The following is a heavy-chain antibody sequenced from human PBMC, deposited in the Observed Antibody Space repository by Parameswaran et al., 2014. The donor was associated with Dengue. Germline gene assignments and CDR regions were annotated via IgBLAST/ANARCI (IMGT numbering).Heavy chain of an antibody. V-gene: IGHV4-4*02. CDR3: GSYSYFYGLDV. D-gene: IGHD4-11*01. J-gene: IGHJ6*02. Sequence: RWIRQPPGKGLEWIGEIHHRGTIKYNPSLKSRVTMSLDNSKNQFSLRVNSVTAADTAVYYCGSYSYFYGLDVWGQGTTVTVSS. CDR2: IHHRGTI.